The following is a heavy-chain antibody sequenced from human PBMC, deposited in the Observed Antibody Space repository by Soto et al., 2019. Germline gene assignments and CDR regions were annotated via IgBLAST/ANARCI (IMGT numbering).Heavy chain of an antibody. J-gene: IGHJ6*02. V-gene: IGHV5-10-1*01. CDR1: GYSFTSYW. D-gene: IGHD2-2*01. Sequence: LKISCKGSGYSFTSYWISWVRQMPGKGLEWMGRIDPSDSYTNYSPSFQGHVTISADKSISTAYLQWSSLKASDTAMYYCARRRGTSYYYYGMDVWGQGTTVTVSS. CDR2: IDPSDSYT. CDR3: ARRRGTSYYYYGMDV.